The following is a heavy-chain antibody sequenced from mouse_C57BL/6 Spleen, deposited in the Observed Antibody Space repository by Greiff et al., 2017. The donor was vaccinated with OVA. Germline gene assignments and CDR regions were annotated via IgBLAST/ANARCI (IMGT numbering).Heavy chain of an antibody. CDR2: IHPNSGST. CDR1: GYTFTSYW. D-gene: IGHD2-2*01. V-gene: IGHV1-64*01. Sequence: QVQLKQPGAELVKPGASVKLSCKASGYTFTSYWMHWVKQRPGQGLEWIGMIHPNSGSTNYNEKFKSKATLTVDKSSSTAYMQLSSLTSEDSAVYYCACRDGYDEDWYFDVWGTGTTVTVSS. CDR3: ACRDGYDEDWYFDV. J-gene: IGHJ1*03.